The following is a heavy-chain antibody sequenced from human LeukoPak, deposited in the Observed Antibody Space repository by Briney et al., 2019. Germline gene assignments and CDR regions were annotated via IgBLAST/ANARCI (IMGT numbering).Heavy chain of an antibody. CDR2: IKHSGST. CDR1: GGSFSGYY. D-gene: IGHD2-2*01. CDR3: ARGAPRYCSSTSCYGGDY. Sequence: SETLSLTCAGYGGSFSGYYWSWIRQPPGKGLEWIGEIKHSGSTNYNPSLKSRVTISVDTSKNQFSLKLSSVTAADTAVYYCARGAPRYCSSTSCYGGDYWGQGTLVTVSS. V-gene: IGHV4-34*01. J-gene: IGHJ4*02.